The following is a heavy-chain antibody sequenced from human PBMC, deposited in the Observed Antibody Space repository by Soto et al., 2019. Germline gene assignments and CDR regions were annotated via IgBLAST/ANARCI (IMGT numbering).Heavy chain of an antibody. V-gene: IGHV4-39*01. CDR1: SAPVSSTTYT. CDR3: ARSIDP. Sequence: SETLSLTYTVSSAPVSSTTYTWGWIRQPPGKGLEWVASVYYGGRSYYNPPLNSRVTISVDTSKNQFSLKMTSVTAADTAVYYCARSIDPWDQGTLVTVSS. CDR2: VYYGGRS. J-gene: IGHJ5*02.